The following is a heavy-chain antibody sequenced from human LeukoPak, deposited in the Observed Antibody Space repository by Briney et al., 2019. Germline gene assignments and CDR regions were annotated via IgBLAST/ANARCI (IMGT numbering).Heavy chain of an antibody. CDR3: AIGGGDWTPWGMDV. D-gene: IGHD2-21*02. J-gene: IGHJ6*02. CDR2: IYYSGST. Sequence: PSETLSLTCTVSGGSISSGDYYWSWIRPPPGKGLEWIGNIYYSGSTYYNPSLKSRVTISVDTSKNQFSLKLSSVTAADTAVYYCAIGGGDWTPWGMDVWGQGTTVTVSS. CDR1: GGSISSGDYY. V-gene: IGHV4-30-4*01.